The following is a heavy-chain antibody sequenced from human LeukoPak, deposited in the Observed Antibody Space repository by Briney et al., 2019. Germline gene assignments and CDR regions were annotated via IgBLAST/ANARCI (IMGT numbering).Heavy chain of an antibody. CDR2: IYYSGST. CDR3: ARHRHDYGDSFVGRWFAP. J-gene: IGHJ5*02. Sequence: SETLSLTCTVSGGSISSYYWSWIRQPPGKGLEWIGYIYYSGSTNYNPSLKSRVTISVDTSKNQFSLKLSSVTAADTAVYYCARHRHDYGDSFVGRWFAPWGQGTLVTVSS. CDR1: GGSISSYY. D-gene: IGHD4-17*01. V-gene: IGHV4-59*08.